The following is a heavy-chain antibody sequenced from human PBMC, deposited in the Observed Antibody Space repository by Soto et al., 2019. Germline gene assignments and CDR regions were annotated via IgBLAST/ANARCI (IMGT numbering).Heavy chain of an antibody. CDR2: VYSSGGT. CDR3: ARGQRFSDWFDP. V-gene: IGHV4-4*07. CDR1: GGSMSSYY. Sequence: PSETLSLTCTVSGGSMSSYYWTWIRQPAGKGLEWIGRVYSSGGTHYNPSLKSRVTISLDTSKNQFSLRLLSVTDADTAVYYCARGQRFSDWFDPWGQGTWVTVPQ. D-gene: IGHD3-3*02. J-gene: IGHJ5*02.